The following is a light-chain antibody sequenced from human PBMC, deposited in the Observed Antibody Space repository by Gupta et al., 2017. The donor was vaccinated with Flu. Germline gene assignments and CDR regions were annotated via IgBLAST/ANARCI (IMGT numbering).Light chain of an antibody. J-gene: IGKJ4*01. CDR2: NAA. Sequence: DIQMTQSPSSLSASVGDRVSITCRASQGINNHLAWFQQKPGKAPKSLIYNAASLQDGVPLKFSGSGSGTDFTLTISSLQPEDFATYCCRQDSHYPLTFGRGTKIEIK. CDR1: QGINNH. V-gene: IGKV1-16*02. CDR3: RQDSHYPLT.